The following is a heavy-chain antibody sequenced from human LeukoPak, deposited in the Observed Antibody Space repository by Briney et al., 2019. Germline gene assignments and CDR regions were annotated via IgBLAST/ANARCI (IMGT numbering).Heavy chain of an antibody. V-gene: IGHV3-23*01. D-gene: IGHD6-13*01. CDR3: AKDPFIAAAGTGYYYMDV. Sequence: PGGSLRLSCATSGFTFSSYGMSWVRQAPGKGLEWVSAISGSGGSTYYADSVKGRFTISRDNSENTLYLQMNSLRAEDTAVYYCAKDPFIAAAGTGYYYMDVWGKGTTVTISS. CDR1: GFTFSSYG. J-gene: IGHJ6*03. CDR2: ISGSGGST.